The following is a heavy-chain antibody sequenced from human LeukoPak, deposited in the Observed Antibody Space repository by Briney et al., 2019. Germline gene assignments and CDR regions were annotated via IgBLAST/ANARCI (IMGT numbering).Heavy chain of an antibody. CDR1: GFTFSTYW. CDR3: GRVRPGDADY. J-gene: IGHJ4*02. D-gene: IGHD1-26*01. Sequence: PGGSLRLSCAAPGFTFSTYWMTWVPQAPGKGLEWVASISSDGSGKYYMDSVKGRFTISRDNAKNSLFLQMNSLRAEDTAVHYCGRVRPGDADYWGQGTLVTVSS. V-gene: IGHV3-7*01. CDR2: ISSDGSGK.